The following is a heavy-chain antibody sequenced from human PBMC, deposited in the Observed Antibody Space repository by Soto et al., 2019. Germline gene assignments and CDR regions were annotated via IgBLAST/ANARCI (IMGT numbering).Heavy chain of an antibody. CDR2: IHPGTSEI. Sequence: VQLVQSGAEVRQPGESLSISCKTSGYTMTDYWIGWVRQMPGKGLEWMGIIHPGTSEIRYRPSFQGQVTISVDKSISTAYLHWGRLKASDTAMYYCARLFYYDSSVDPWGQGTLVTVSS. J-gene: IGHJ5*02. CDR1: GYTMTDYW. CDR3: ARLFYYDSSVDP. V-gene: IGHV5-51*01. D-gene: IGHD3-22*01.